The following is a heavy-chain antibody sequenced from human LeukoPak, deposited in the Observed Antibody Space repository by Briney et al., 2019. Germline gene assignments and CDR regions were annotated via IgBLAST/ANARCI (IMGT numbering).Heavy chain of an antibody. CDR3: AHIPFYDFWSGYLNWFDP. CDR1: GFSLSTRGVG. J-gene: IGHJ5*02. V-gene: IGHV2-5*01. D-gene: IGHD3-3*01. CDR2: IYWNDEK. Sequence: GPTLLKPTPTLTLTCTFSGFSLSTRGVGVGWIRQPPGKALESLSLIYWNDEKRYSPSLKSSLTITKDPSKNQVVLTITNMDPVDTATYYCAHIPFYDFWSGYLNWFDPWGQGTLVTVSS.